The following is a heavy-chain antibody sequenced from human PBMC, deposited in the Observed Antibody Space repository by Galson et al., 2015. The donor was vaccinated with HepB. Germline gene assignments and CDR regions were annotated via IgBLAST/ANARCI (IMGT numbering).Heavy chain of an antibody. CDR2: IDPSDSYS. CDR1: GYTFTNYW. CDR3: ARRYCSSSSCSGAHFFYYGLDV. J-gene: IGHJ6*02. Sequence: QSGAEVKNPGEFLRISCEGSGYTFTNYWITWVRRAPGKGLEWLGRIDPSDSYSNYNPSFEGHVTISVDTSIATAYLQWSSLTASDTAVYYCARRYCSSSSCSGAHFFYYGLDVWGQGTTVTVSS. D-gene: IGHD2-2*01. V-gene: IGHV5-10-1*01.